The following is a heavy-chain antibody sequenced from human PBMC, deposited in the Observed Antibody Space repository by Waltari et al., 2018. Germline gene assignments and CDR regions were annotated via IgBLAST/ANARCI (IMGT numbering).Heavy chain of an antibody. V-gene: IGHV3-23*01. CDR3: CCWYGPGGYYYYYGMDV. Sequence: EVQLLESGGGLVQPGGSLRLSCAASGFTFSSYAMSWVRQAPGKGLEWVAAISGVVGCTYHADSLKGRFTLPRDKSKNPLYLSMNSLRAEDPAVYYCCCWYGPGGYYYYYGMDVWGQGTTVTVSS. CDR1: GFTFSSYA. D-gene: IGHD6-13*01. CDR2: ISGVVGCT. J-gene: IGHJ6*02.